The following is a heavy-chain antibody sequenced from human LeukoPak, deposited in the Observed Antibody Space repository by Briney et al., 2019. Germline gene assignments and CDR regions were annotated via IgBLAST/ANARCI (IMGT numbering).Heavy chain of an antibody. CDR2: ISGSGGST. Sequence: GGSLRLSCAASGFTFSSYAMSWVRQAPGKGLDWVSAISGSGGSTYYADSVKGRFTISRDNSKNTLYLQMNSLRAEDTAVYYCAKFLPTHIVVANYYFDYWGQGALVTVSS. J-gene: IGHJ4*02. D-gene: IGHD2-21*01. CDR3: AKFLPTHIVVANYYFDY. V-gene: IGHV3-23*01. CDR1: GFTFSSYA.